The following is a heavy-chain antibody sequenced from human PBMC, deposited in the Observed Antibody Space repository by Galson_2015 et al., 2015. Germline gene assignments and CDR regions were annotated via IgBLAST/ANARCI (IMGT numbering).Heavy chain of an antibody. CDR2: ISDSGDTT. J-gene: IGHJ4*02. CDR3: ARGWGSRRYFLY. D-gene: IGHD6-13*01. CDR1: GFPFSSYR. Sequence: SLRLSCAASGFPFSSYRMSWVRQAPGKGLEWISRISDSGDTTYYADSVKGRFTISRDNSNIILYLQMNSLRVEDTAVYFCARGWGSRRYFLYGGLGTLVAVSS. V-gene: IGHV3-23*01.